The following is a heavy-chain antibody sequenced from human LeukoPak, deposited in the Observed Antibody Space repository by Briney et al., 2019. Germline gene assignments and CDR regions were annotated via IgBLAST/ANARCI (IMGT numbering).Heavy chain of an antibody. CDR1: GGSISSGGYC. D-gene: IGHD5-24*01. CDR3: ARATMMATINPITDY. V-gene: IGHV4-31*03. J-gene: IGHJ4*02. CDR2: IYYSGST. Sequence: PSQTLSLTCTVSGGSISSGGYCWSWIRQHPGKGLEWIGYIYYSGSTYYNPSLKSRVTISVDTSKNQFSLKLSSVTAADTAVYYCARATMMATINPITDYWGQGTLVTVSS.